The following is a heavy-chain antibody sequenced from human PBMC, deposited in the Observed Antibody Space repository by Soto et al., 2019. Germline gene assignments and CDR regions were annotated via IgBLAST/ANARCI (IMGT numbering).Heavy chain of an antibody. D-gene: IGHD2-2*01. Sequence: PGGSLRLSCAASGFTFDDYALHWVRQAPGKGLEWVSGISWNSGNIGYADSVKGRFTISRDNAKNSLYLQMNSLRAEDTALYYCAKDTLRYCSSTSCYLPAHWGQGTLVTV. CDR3: AKDTLRYCSSTSCYLPAH. V-gene: IGHV3-9*01. CDR2: ISWNSGNI. CDR1: GFTFDDYA. J-gene: IGHJ4*02.